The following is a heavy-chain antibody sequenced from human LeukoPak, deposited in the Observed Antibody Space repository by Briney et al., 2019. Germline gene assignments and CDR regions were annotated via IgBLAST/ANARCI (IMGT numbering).Heavy chain of an antibody. Sequence: GGSLRLSCAASGFTFTNYAMSWIRQAPAKGLEWVSAISSDGNIYYADSVKGRFTISRDSSKNTLYLHMNSLRAEDTALYFCAKRTVTFDYWGRGTLVTVSS. J-gene: IGHJ4*02. CDR2: ISSDGNI. D-gene: IGHD4-11*01. V-gene: IGHV3-23*01. CDR1: GFTFTNYA. CDR3: AKRTVTFDY.